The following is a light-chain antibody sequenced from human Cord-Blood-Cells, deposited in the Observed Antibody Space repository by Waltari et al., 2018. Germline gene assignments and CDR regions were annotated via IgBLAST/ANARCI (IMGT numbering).Light chain of an antibody. CDR2: TAS. CDR3: QQYNSYRT. Sequence: DIQMTQSPSTLSASVGDRVTITCRASHSISSWLAWYQQKQGKAPKLLIYTASSLESGVPSRCSGSGSGTELTLTISSLQPDDFATYYCQQYNSYRTFGQGTKVEIK. V-gene: IGKV1-5*03. CDR1: HSISSW. J-gene: IGKJ1*01.